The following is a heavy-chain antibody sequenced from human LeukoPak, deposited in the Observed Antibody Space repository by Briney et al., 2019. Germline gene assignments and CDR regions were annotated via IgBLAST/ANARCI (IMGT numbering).Heavy chain of an antibody. CDR1: GFTFSSYA. V-gene: IGHV3-30-3*01. Sequence: PGRSLRLSCAASGFTFSSYAMHWVRQAPGKGLAWVAVISYDGSNKYYADSVKGRFTISRDNSKNTLYLQMNSLRAEDTAVYYCAREGIVVVPAAISLAARPSFDYWGQGTLVTVSS. CDR2: ISYDGSNK. J-gene: IGHJ4*02. D-gene: IGHD2-2*01. CDR3: AREGIVVVPAAISLAARPSFDY.